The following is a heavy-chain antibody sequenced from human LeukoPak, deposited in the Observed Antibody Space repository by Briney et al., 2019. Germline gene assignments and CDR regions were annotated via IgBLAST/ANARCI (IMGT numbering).Heavy chain of an antibody. V-gene: IGHV3-74*01. D-gene: IGHD2-2*01. CDR3: ARDSRGAVPGNLDN. J-gene: IGHJ4*02. Sequence: GGSLRLSWAASGFTLSNFWMNWVRPAAGKGLGWVSRIHSDGSSTSYADSVKGPFTLSRGNAKQSLYLQMNSLRADDTAVYLCARDSRGAVPGNLDNWGQGTRVTVSS. CDR2: IHSDGSST. CDR1: GFTLSNFW.